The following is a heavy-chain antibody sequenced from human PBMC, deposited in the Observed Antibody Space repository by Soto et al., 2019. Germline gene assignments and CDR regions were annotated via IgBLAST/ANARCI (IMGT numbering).Heavy chain of an antibody. D-gene: IGHD3-10*01. V-gene: IGHV3-23*01. CDR2: ISGSGGST. J-gene: IGHJ5*02. CDR3: AKSTRGGSGSLQLKT. Sequence: GSLRLSCAASGFTFSSYAMSWVRQAPGKGLEWVSAISGSGGSTYYADSVKGRFTISRDNSKNTLYLQMNSLRAEDTAVYYCAKSTRGGSGSLQLKTWGQGTLVTVSS. CDR1: GFTFSSYA.